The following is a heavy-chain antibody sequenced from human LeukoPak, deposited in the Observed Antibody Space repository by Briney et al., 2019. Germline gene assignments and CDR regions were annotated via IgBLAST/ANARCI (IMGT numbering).Heavy chain of an antibody. CDR3: ARVGTYYYDSSGYYSAFDY. J-gene: IGHJ4*02. CDR1: GGTFSSYA. D-gene: IGHD3-22*01. CDR2: IIPIFGTA. Sequence: SVKVSCKASGGTFSSYAISWVRQAPGQGLEWMGGIIPIFGTANYAQKFQGRVTITADKSTSTAYMELSSLRSEDTAVYYCARVGTYYYDSSGYYSAFDYWGQGTLVTVSS. V-gene: IGHV1-69*06.